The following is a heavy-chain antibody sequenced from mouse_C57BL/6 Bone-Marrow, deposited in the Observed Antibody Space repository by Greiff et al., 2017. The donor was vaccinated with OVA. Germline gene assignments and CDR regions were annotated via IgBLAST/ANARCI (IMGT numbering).Heavy chain of an antibody. D-gene: IGHD2-4*01. V-gene: IGHV2-5*01. CDR1: GFSLTRYG. CDR2: IWRGGST. Sequence: QVQLKESGPGLVQPSQSLSITCTVSGFSLTRYGVHWVRQSPGKGLEWLGVIWRGGSTDYNAAFMSRLSITKDNSKSQVFFTMNSLQADDTAIYYCAKNRGLRRPYYAMDYWGQGTSVTVSS. CDR3: AKNRGLRRPYYAMDY. J-gene: IGHJ4*01.